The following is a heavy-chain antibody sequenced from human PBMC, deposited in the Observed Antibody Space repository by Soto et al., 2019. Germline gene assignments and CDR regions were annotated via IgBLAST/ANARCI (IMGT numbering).Heavy chain of an antibody. V-gene: IGHV1-8*01. D-gene: IGHD3-10*01. CDR3: ASSEGYYVSGGLDP. CDR1: GYTFTSYD. J-gene: IGHJ5*02. CDR2: MNPNSGNT. Sequence: GASVKVSCKASGYTFTSYDINWGRQATGQGLEWMGWMNPNSGNTGYAQKIQGRVTMTRNTSISTAYIELSSLRSEDTAVYYCASSEGYYVSGGLDPWGQGTLVTVSS.